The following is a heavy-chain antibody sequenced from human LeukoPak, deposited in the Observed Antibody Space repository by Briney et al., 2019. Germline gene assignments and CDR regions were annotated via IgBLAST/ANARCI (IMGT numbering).Heavy chain of an antibody. CDR1: GGSISSGSYY. CDR2: IYTSGST. Sequence: SETLSLTCTVSGGSISSGSYYWSWIRQPAGMGLEWVGRIYTSGSTNYNPSLKSRVTISVDTSKNQFSLKLSSVTAAHTAVYYCARGMGRGGQWLPYGNWFDPWGQGTLVTVSS. D-gene: IGHD6-19*01. CDR3: ARGMGRGGQWLPYGNWFDP. J-gene: IGHJ5*02. V-gene: IGHV4-61*02.